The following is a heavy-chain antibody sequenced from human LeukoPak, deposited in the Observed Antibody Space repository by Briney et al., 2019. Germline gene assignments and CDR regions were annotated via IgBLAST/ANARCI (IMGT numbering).Heavy chain of an antibody. CDR2: INPNTGDT. D-gene: IGHD2-21*01. Sequence: ASVKISCKASGYTFTGYYMHWVRQAPGQGLEWMGWINPNTGDTHYAQKFQGRVTLTRDTSITTVYMELSRLTSDDTAIFYCAVAPGDYWGQGTLVTVSS. V-gene: IGHV1-2*02. CDR3: AVAPGDY. J-gene: IGHJ4*02. CDR1: GYTFTGYY.